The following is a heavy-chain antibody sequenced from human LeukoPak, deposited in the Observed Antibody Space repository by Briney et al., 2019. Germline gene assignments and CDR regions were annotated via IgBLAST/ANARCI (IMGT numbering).Heavy chain of an antibody. CDR3: AREYYYDETPDY. Sequence: ASVKVSCKASGYTFTDYAIHWVRQAPGQRLEWMGWINTGNGNTKYSQKFQDRVTLTRDTSASTVYMELSSLRSEDTAVYYCAREYYYDETPDYWGQGTLVTVSS. D-gene: IGHD3-22*01. V-gene: IGHV1-3*04. CDR1: GYTFTDYA. CDR2: INTGNGNT. J-gene: IGHJ4*02.